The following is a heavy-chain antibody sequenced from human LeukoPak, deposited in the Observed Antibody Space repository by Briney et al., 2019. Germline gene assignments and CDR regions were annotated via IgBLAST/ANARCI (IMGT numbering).Heavy chain of an antibody. Sequence: GGSLRLSCAASGFTFSNYAMSWVRQAPGKGLEWVSGISGSGGSTYNADSVKGRLTISRDNSKNTLYLQMNSLRAEDTAVYYCAKQAPQWLVLYYFDYWGQGTLVTVSS. CDR3: AKQAPQWLVLYYFDY. CDR1: GFTFSNYA. J-gene: IGHJ4*02. CDR2: ISGSGGST. V-gene: IGHV3-23*01. D-gene: IGHD6-19*01.